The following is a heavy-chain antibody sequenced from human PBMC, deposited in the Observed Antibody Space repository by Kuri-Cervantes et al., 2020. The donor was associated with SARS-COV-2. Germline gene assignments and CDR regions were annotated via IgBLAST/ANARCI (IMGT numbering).Heavy chain of an antibody. J-gene: IGHJ6*03. CDR3: ARQVLLWFGELNYMDV. Sequence: SETLSLTCAVYGGSFSGYYWSWIRQPPGKGLEWIGYIYYSGSTNYNPSLKSRVTISVDTSKNQFSLKLSSVTAVDTAVYYCARQVLLWFGELNYMDVWGKGTTVTVSS. D-gene: IGHD3-10*01. CDR1: GGSFSGYY. CDR2: IYYSGST. V-gene: IGHV4-59*08.